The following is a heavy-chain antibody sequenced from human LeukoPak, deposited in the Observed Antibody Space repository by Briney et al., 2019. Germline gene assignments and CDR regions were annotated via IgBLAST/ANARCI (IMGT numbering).Heavy chain of an antibody. D-gene: IGHD3-3*01. V-gene: IGHV1-69*13. CDR3: ARGPRISTIFGVVTRYYYYYGMDV. Sequence: ASVKVSCKASGGTFSSYAISWVRQAPGQGLEWMGGIIPIFGTANYAQKFQGRVTITADESTSTAYMELSSLRSEDTAVYYCARGPRISTIFGVVTRYYYYYGMDVWGQGTTVTVSS. CDR2: IIPIFGTA. J-gene: IGHJ6*02. CDR1: GGTFSSYA.